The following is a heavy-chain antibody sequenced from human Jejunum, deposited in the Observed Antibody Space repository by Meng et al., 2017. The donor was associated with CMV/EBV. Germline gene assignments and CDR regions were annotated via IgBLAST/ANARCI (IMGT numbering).Heavy chain of an antibody. CDR1: GFTFSSYA. CDR2: LSRTGDI. V-gene: IGHV3-21*02. D-gene: IGHD2-2*01. J-gene: IGHJ4*02. CDR3: ARDDAWAFDY. Sequence: EVQRVESGGGLCKPGGSLILSCAASGFTFSSYAMNWVGQAPGKGLELISYLSRTGDIAYADSVKGRFTISRDNAKNSLYLQMNSLRAEDTAVYYCARDDAWAFDYWGQGTLVTVSS.